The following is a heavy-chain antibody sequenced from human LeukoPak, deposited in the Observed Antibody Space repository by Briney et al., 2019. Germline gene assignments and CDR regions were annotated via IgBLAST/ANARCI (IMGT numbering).Heavy chain of an antibody. D-gene: IGHD2-2*01. V-gene: IGHV3-7*01. J-gene: IGHJ4*02. Sequence: PGGSLKLSCAASGFTFSSYWMSWVRQAPGKGLEWVANIKQDGSEKYYVDSVKGRFTISRDNAKNSLYLQMNSLRAEDTAVYYCARGLGYCTSTTCLLPFDYWGQGTLVTVSS. CDR2: IKQDGSEK. CDR3: ARGLGYCTSTTCLLPFDY. CDR1: GFTFSSYW.